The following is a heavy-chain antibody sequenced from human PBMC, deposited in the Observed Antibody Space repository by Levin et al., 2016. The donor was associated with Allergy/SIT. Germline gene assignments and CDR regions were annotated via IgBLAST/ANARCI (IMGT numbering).Heavy chain of an antibody. CDR1: GLTSTNFW. Sequence: GGSLRLSCQVSGLTSTNFWLAWVRLMPGKGLEWMGIIYLSDSHTTYSSSFQGQVSISADKSINTAYLQWNSLRASDTGTYFCARRIAAGMWAFYFDVWGQGTLVTVSS. V-gene: IGHV5-51*01. CDR2: IYLSDSHT. J-gene: IGHJ4*02. CDR3: ARRIAAGMWAFYFDV. D-gene: IGHD6-25*01.